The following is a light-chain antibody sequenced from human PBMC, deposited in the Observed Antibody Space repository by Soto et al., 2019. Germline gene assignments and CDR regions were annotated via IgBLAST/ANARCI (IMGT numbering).Light chain of an antibody. CDR3: QSYDSSLSGVV. V-gene: IGLV1-40*01. CDR1: SSNIGAGYD. J-gene: IGLJ2*01. Sequence: QSVRTQPPSASGAPGQRVTISCTGSSSNIGAGYDVHWYQQLPGTAPKLLIYGNSNRPSGVPDRFSGSKSGTSASLAITGLQAEDEAHYYCQSYDSSLSGVVFGGGTKLTFL. CDR2: GNS.